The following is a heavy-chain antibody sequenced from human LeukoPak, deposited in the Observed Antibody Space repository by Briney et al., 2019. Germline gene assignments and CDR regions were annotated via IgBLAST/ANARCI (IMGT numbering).Heavy chain of an antibody. CDR2: INPNSGGT. CDR1: GYTFTGYY. CDR3: ARDSGSSWSPRTPSPIDY. J-gene: IGHJ4*02. Sequence: ASVKVSCKASGYTFTGYYMHWVRQAPGQGLEWMGWINPNSGGTNYAQKFQGRVTMTRDTSISTAYMELSRLRSDDTAAYYCARDSGSSWSPRTPSPIDYWGQGTLVTVSS. D-gene: IGHD6-13*01. V-gene: IGHV1-2*02.